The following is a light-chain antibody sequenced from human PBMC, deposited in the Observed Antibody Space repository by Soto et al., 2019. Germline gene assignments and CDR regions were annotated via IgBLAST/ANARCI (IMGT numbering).Light chain of an antibody. V-gene: IGKV3-15*01. J-gene: IGKJ1*01. Sequence: EIVMTQSPATLPVSPGERATLSCRASQSVSSNLAWYQQKPGQAPRFLIYGASTRATGIPARFSGSGSGTEFTLTISSLQPDDFATYYCQQYNSYPWTFGQGTKVDI. CDR3: QQYNSYPWT. CDR2: GAS. CDR1: QSVSSN.